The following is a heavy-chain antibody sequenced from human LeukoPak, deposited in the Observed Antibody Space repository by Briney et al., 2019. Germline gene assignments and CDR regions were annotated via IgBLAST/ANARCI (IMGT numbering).Heavy chain of an antibody. CDR2: IGTSGRPT. J-gene: IGHJ4*02. Sequence: PGGSLRLSCAPSGFTFSSYEMSWVRQAPGKGLEWLSHIGTSGRPTLYADSVRGRFTISRDNAENSLYLQLNSLRAENTAVYYCARKRWSGYDFDYWGQGTLVTVSS. CDR3: ARKRWSGYDFDY. D-gene: IGHD5-12*01. V-gene: IGHV3-48*03. CDR1: GFTFSSYE.